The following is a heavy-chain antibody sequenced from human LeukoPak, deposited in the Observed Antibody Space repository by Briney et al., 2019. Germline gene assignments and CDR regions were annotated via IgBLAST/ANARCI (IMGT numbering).Heavy chain of an antibody. J-gene: IGHJ4*02. Sequence: GGSLRLSCAASGFTFSSYAMSWVRQARGKGLAWVSTISGSTGDTFYADSVKGRFTISRDNSKNTLYLQMNSLRAEDTAVYYCARGGYSSGWAFDYWGQGTLVTVSS. V-gene: IGHV3-23*01. CDR3: ARGGYSSGWAFDY. CDR1: GFTFSSYA. D-gene: IGHD6-19*01. CDR2: ISGSTGDT.